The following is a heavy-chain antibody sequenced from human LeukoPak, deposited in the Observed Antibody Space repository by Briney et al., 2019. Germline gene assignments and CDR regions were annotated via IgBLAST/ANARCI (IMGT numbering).Heavy chain of an antibody. Sequence: QAGGSLRLSCAASGFTVSSNYMRWVRQAPGKGLDWVSVIYSGGNTYYADSVKSRFTISRDNSKNTLYLQMNSLRAEDTAVYFCAREPATYYFDSWGQGTLVTVSS. CDR2: IYSGGNT. V-gene: IGHV3-66*01. J-gene: IGHJ4*02. CDR1: GFTVSSNY. CDR3: AREPATYYFDS.